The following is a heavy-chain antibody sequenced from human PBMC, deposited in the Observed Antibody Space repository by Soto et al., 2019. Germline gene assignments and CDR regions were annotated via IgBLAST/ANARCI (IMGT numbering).Heavy chain of an antibody. CDR3: AKDPHSISSSWSTRTPRRPSNWFDP. CDR1: GFTFSSYA. J-gene: IGHJ5*02. D-gene: IGHD6-13*01. Sequence: PGGSLRLCCAASGFTFSSYAMSWVRQAPGKGLEWVSAISGSGGSTYYADSVKGRFTISRDNSKNTLYLQMNSLRAEDTAVYYCAKDPHSISSSWSTRTPRRPSNWFDPWGQGTLVTVSS. V-gene: IGHV3-23*01. CDR2: ISGSGGST.